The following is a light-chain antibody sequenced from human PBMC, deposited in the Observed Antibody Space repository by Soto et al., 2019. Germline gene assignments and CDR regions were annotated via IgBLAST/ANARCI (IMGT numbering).Light chain of an antibody. CDR2: GAS. V-gene: IGKV3-20*01. Sequence: EIVLTQSPGTLSLSPGERATLSCRASQSVSSSYLAWYQQKPGQAPRLLIYGASSRATGIPDRFSGSGSGTDFTLTLSRLEPEDFAVSYCQQYGCTFGQGTKLEIK. CDR1: QSVSSSY. CDR3: QQYGCT. J-gene: IGKJ2*01.